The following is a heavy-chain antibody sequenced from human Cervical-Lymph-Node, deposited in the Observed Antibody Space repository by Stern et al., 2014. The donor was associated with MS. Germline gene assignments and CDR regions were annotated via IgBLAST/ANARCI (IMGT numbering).Heavy chain of an antibody. CDR3: ARRGSARRGSGWLDP. CDR1: GGTSSRHA. CDR2: IITVLSTT. D-gene: IGHD3-10*01. Sequence: VQLVQSGAEVKEPGSSVKVSCTASGGTSSRHAISWVRQAPGQGFEWMGGIITVLSTTNYAQKFHGRVTITADDSTSTTFLELSGLTSNDTALYYCARRGSARRGSGWLDPWGQGTLVIVSS. V-gene: IGHV1-69*01. J-gene: IGHJ5*02.